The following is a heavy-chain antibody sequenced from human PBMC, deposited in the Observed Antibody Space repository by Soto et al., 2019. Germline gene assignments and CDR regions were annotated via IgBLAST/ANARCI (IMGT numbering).Heavy chain of an antibody. CDR2: IIGSGART. CDR3: AKNGGDYYGSGSYDMINYYYYVDV. Sequence: GGSLRLSCAASGFSFSGYSMSWVRQAPGKGLEWVSLIIGSGARTYYADSVKGRFTISRDNSKNTLYLQMNSLRAEDTAVYYCAKNGGDYYGSGSYDMINYYYYVDVWGKGTTVTAP. CDR1: GFSFSGYS. V-gene: IGHV3-23*01. D-gene: IGHD3-10*01. J-gene: IGHJ6*03.